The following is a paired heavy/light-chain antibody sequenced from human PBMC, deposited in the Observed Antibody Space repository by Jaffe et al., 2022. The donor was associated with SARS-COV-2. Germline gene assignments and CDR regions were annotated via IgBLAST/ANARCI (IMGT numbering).Light chain of an antibody. Sequence: QSVLTQPPSVSGAPGQRVTISCTGSSSNIGAGYAVHWYQHLPGTAPKPLIYGNNDRPSGVPDRFSGSKSGTSASLAITGLQPEDEADYYCQSFDTSLSGWVFGGGTKVTVL. CDR2: GNN. CDR3: QSFDTSLSGWV. J-gene: IGLJ3*02. CDR1: SSNIGAGYA. V-gene: IGLV1-40*01.
Heavy chain of an antibody. CDR2: VYYSGST. D-gene: IGHD1-1*01. CDR3: ARHGFRPRTGMSDYYYAMDV. J-gene: IGHJ6*02. V-gene: IGHV4-39*01. CDR1: GGSVSSGGYY. Sequence: QWLLQESGPRLVKPSETLSLTCTVSGGSVSSGGYYWGWIRQAPGKGLEWIGSVYYSGSTYKNPSTPSLKRRVTTFVDTSKSQFSLRLTSVTAADTAVYYCARHGFRPRTGMSDYYYAMDVWGQGTPVIVSS.